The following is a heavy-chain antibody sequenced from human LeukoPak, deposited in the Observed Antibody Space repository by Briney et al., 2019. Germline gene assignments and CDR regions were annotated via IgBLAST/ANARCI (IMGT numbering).Heavy chain of an antibody. CDR3: ARDRGYCSSTSCYWDAFDI. V-gene: IGHV1-2*04. CDR1: GYTFTGYY. Sequence: ASVKVSCKASGYTFTGYYMHWVRQAPGQGLEWMGWINPNSGGTNYAQKFQGWVTMTRDTSISTAYMELSRLRSDDTAVYYCARDRGYCSSTSCYWDAFDIWGQGTTVTVSS. D-gene: IGHD2-2*01. CDR2: INPNSGGT. J-gene: IGHJ3*02.